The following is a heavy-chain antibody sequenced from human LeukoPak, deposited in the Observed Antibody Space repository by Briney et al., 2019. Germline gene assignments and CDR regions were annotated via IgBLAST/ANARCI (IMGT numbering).Heavy chain of an antibody. J-gene: IGHJ4*02. V-gene: IGHV4-4*09. D-gene: IGHD6-19*01. Sequence: SETLSLTCSVSGGSFSTYYWTWIRQPPGKGLEWIGCIYNSGATYYNPSFKSRVTISVDTSKNQFSLKLSSVTAADTAVYYCARRQVAGFFDYWGQGTLVTVSS. CDR3: ARRQVAGFFDY. CDR2: IYNSGAT. CDR1: GGSFSTYY.